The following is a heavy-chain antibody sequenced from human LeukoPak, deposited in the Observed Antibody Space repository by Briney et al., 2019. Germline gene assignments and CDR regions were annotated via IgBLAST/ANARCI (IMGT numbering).Heavy chain of an antibody. CDR3: ARSLGVDTNRAFDI. D-gene: IGHD5-18*01. Sequence: PGGSLRLSCAASGFTFSSYWMSWVRQAPGKGLEWVANIKQDGSEKYYVDSVKGRFTISRDNAKNSLYLQMNSLRAEDTAVYYCARSLGVDTNRAFDIWGQGTIVTVSS. CDR1: GFTFSSYW. J-gene: IGHJ3*02. V-gene: IGHV3-7*03. CDR2: IKQDGSEK.